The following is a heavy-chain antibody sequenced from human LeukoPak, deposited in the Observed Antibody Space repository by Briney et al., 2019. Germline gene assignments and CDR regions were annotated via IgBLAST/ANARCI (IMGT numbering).Heavy chain of an antibody. CDR2: ISAYNGNT. D-gene: IGHD2-2*01. CDR1: GYIFTSYG. Sequence: ASVKVSCKASGYIFTSYGISWVRQAPGQGLEWMGWISAYNGNTNYAQKLQGRVTMTTDTSTSTAYMELRSLRSDDTAVYYCAGPIVPAAMGYYYGMDVWGQGTTVAVSS. J-gene: IGHJ6*02. CDR3: AGPIVPAAMGYYYGMDV. V-gene: IGHV1-18*01.